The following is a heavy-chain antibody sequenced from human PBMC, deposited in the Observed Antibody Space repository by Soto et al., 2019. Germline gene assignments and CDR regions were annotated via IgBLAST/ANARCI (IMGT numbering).Heavy chain of an antibody. CDR2: ISGYNGDT. CDR3: ARAPQTVAGAGIWY. D-gene: IGHD6-13*01. Sequence: ASVKVSCKASGYTFTSYGISWVRQAPGQGLEWMGWISGYNGDTNYAQKLQGRVTMTTDTFTSTAYMELRSLRSDDTAVYYCARAPQTVAGAGIWYWGQGTLVTVSS. V-gene: IGHV1-18*04. CDR1: GYTFTSYG. J-gene: IGHJ4*02.